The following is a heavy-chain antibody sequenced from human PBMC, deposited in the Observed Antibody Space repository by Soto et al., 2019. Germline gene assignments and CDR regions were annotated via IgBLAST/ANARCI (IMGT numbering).Heavy chain of an antibody. J-gene: IGHJ4*02. CDR3: AKHVGRSWRYYFDH. CDR1: GFTFSNYA. D-gene: IGHD6-13*01. V-gene: IGHV3-23*01. CDR2: LIASGDIK. Sequence: PGGSLRLSCAASGFTFSNYAMSWVRQAPGKGLEWVSSLIASGDIKYYADSVKGRFTISRDNSKNTLYLQMNGLRADDTAIYFCAKHVGRSWRYYFDHWGQAPLVTVSS.